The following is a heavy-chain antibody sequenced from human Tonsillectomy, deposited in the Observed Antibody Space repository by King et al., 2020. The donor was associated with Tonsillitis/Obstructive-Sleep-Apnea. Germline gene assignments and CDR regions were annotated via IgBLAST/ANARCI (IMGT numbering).Heavy chain of an antibody. CDR2: IYYNGTT. CDR3: VGEEPGMDAFDI. J-gene: IGHJ3*02. D-gene: IGHD1-14*01. Sequence: VQLQESGPGLVKPSETLSLICTVSGGSISSYYWSWIRQPPGKGLEWIGNIYYNGTTNNNPSLKSRITIPVDTSKNHFSLKLSSVTGADTAVYYCVGEEPGMDAFDIWGEGTLVTVSS. CDR1: GGSISSYY. V-gene: IGHV4-59*01.